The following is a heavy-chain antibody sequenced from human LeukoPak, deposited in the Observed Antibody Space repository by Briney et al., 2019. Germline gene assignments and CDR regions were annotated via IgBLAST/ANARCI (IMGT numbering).Heavy chain of an antibody. CDR1: GYTFTSYG. D-gene: IGHD3-10*01. CDR2: ISAYNGNT. J-gene: IGHJ3*02. Sequence: ASVKVSCKASGYTFTSYGISWVRQAPGQGLEWMGWISAYNGNTNYAQKLQGRVTMTTDTSTSTAYMELRSLRSDDTAAYYCARDQEFRPGGAFDIWGQGTMVTVSS. V-gene: IGHV1-18*01. CDR3: ARDQEFRPGGAFDI.